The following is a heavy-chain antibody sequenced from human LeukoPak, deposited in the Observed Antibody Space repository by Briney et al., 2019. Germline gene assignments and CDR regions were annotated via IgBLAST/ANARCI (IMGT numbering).Heavy chain of an antibody. V-gene: IGHV5-51*01. CDR3: ARRPYSSSWRSYYFDY. CDR2: VYPGDSDT. CDR1: GYSFSSYW. Sequence: GESLKISCKGSGYSFSSYWIGWVRQMPGKGLEWMGIVYPGDSDTRYSPSFQGQVTISADKSISTAYLQWSSLKASDTAMYYCARRPYSSSWRSYYFDYWGQGTLVTVSS. D-gene: IGHD6-13*01. J-gene: IGHJ4*02.